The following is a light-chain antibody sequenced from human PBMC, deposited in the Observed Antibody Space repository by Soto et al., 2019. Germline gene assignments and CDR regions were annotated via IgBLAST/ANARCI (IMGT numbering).Light chain of an antibody. Sequence: EIVLTQSPGTLSLSPGERATLSCRASQSVSSSYLAWYQQKPGQAPRLLLYGASSRATGIPDRFSGSGSGTDFTLTISRLEPEDFAVYYCHQYGSSVTFGGGTKVEIK. CDR3: HQYGSSVT. CDR2: GAS. J-gene: IGKJ4*01. V-gene: IGKV3-20*01. CDR1: QSVSSSY.